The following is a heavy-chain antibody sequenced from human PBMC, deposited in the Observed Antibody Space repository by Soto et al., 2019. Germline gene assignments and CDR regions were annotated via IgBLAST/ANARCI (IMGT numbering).Heavy chain of an antibody. CDR1: GGTFSSYT. Sequence: QVQLVQSGAEVKKPGSSVKVSCKASGGTFSSYTISWVRQAPGQGLEWMGRIIPILGIPTYAQKFQGRVTITEDKSTSTASMELSSLRSDDTAVYYWARDSGYCSGGSCPIEEPIDYWGQGTLVTVSS. J-gene: IGHJ4*02. D-gene: IGHD2-15*01. V-gene: IGHV1-69*08. CDR2: IIPILGIP. CDR3: ARDSGYCSGGSCPIEEPIDY.